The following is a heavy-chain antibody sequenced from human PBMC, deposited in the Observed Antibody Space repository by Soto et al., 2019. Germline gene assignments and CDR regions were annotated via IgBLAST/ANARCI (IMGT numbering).Heavy chain of an antibody. Sequence: QIPLVQSGGEVKKPGASVKVSCKASGYTFTSYGISWVRQAPGQGLEWMGWISIYNGNTNYAEKFQGRVTMTTDTSTSTAYMELGSLRSDDPAVYYCARRFGYSTSYDSYYLDVWGKGTPVTVSS. CDR1: GYTFTSYG. CDR3: ARRFGYSTSYDSYYLDV. CDR2: ISIYNGNT. V-gene: IGHV1-18*01. D-gene: IGHD6-13*01. J-gene: IGHJ6*03.